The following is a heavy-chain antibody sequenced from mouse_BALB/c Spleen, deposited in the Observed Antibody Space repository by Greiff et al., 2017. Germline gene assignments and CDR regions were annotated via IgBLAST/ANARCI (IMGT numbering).Heavy chain of an antibody. CDR1: GFTFSSYT. CDR2: ISSGGSYT. CDR3: TRDPEIYDGPAWFAY. D-gene: IGHD2-3*01. J-gene: IGHJ3*01. Sequence: DVKLQESGGGLVKPGGSLKLSCAASGFTFSSYTMSWVRQTPEKRLEWVATISSGGSYTYYPDSVKGRFTISRDNAKNTLYLQMSSLKSEDTAMYYCTRDPEIYDGPAWFAYWGQGTLVTVSA. V-gene: IGHV5-6-4*01.